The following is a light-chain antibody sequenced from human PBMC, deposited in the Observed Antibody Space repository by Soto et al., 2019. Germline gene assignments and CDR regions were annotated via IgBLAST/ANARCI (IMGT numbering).Light chain of an antibody. CDR2: DVS. J-gene: IGLJ2*01. V-gene: IGLV2-14*01. CDR3: SSYTSSSTLV. CDR1: SSDVGGYNY. Sequence: QSALTQPASVSGSPGQSITISCTGTSSDVGGYNYVSWYQQHPGKAPKLMLYDVSNRPSGVSDRFSGSKSGNTASLTISGLQAEHEGDYYCSSYTSSSTLVFGGGTKLTVL.